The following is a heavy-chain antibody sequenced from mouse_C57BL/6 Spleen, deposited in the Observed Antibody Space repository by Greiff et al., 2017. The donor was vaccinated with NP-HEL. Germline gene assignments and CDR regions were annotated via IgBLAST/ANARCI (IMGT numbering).Heavy chain of an antibody. CDR2: IDPSDSET. Sequence: VQLQQPGAELVRPGSSVKLSCKASGYTFTSYWMHWVKQRPIQGLEWIGNIDPSDSETHYNQKFKDKATLTVDKSSSTAYMQLSSLTSEDSAVYYCATHQIYDGYYGGFAYWGQGTLVTVSA. V-gene: IGHV1-52*01. J-gene: IGHJ3*01. CDR3: ATHQIYDGYYGGFAY. CDR1: GYTFTSYW. D-gene: IGHD2-3*01.